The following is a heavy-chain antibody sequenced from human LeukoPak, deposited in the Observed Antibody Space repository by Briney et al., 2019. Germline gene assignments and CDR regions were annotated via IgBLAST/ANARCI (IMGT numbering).Heavy chain of an antibody. CDR1: GGSISTGSYS. D-gene: IGHD6-13*01. CDR3: ASGPYPAAGTDHQFDY. J-gene: IGHJ4*02. V-gene: IGHV4-61*01. Sequence: PSETLSLTCTVSGGSISTGSYSWNWIRQPPGKGLEWIGYIFYSGSTLYNPSLQSRVTISVDTSKNQFSLKLTSVTAADTAVYYCASGPYPAAGTDHQFDYWGQGTLVTVSS. CDR2: IFYSGST.